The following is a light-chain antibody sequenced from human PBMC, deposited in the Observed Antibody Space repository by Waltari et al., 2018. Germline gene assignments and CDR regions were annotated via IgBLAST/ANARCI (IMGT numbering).Light chain of an antibody. CDR2: DAS. J-gene: IGKJ4*01. Sequence: EIVLTQSPATLSLSPGERATLSCRASQSVSNYLAWYQQRPGQAPRLLIYDASDMATGSPGMFSGSGSGTDFTLTISSLEPEDFAIYYCQQRSTWPILTFGGGTKVEVK. V-gene: IGKV3-11*01. CDR3: QQRSTWPILT. CDR1: QSVSNY.